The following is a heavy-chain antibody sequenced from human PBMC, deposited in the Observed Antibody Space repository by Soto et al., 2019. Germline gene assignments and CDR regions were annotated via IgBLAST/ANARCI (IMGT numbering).Heavy chain of an antibody. D-gene: IGHD6-13*01. Sequence: QVQLQESGPGLVKPSETLSLTCTVSGGSISSYYWSWIRQPPGKGLEWLGYIYYSGSTNYNPSLKSRVTISVDTSKNQFSLKLSSVTAADTAVYYCARLGSSWSRNWFDPWGQGTLVTVSS. CDR3: ARLGSSWSRNWFDP. CDR2: IYYSGST. J-gene: IGHJ5*02. V-gene: IGHV4-59*01. CDR1: GGSISSYY.